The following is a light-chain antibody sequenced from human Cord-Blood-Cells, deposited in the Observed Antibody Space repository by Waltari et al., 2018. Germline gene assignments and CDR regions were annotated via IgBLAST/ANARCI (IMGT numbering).Light chain of an antibody. CDR3: QQYYSYPLT. CDR1: QGISSY. Sequence: AIRMTQSPSSFSASTGYRVPITCRASQGISSYLAWYQQKPGKAPKLLIYAASTLQSGVPSRFSGSGSGTDFTLTISCLQSEDFATYYCQQYYSYPLTFGPGTKVDIK. V-gene: IGKV1-8*01. J-gene: IGKJ3*01. CDR2: AAS.